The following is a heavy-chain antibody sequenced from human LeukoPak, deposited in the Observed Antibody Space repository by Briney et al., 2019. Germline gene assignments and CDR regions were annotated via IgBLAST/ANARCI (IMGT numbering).Heavy chain of an antibody. CDR3: ARSRGSSSSLKAFDI. D-gene: IGHD6-6*01. CDR1: GGSISSYY. CDR2: IFYSGST. Sequence: PAETLSLTCTVSGGSISSYYWSWIRQPPGKGLEWIGYIFYSGSTNYNPSLKSRVTISLDTSNNQLSLRLSSVTAADTAVYYCARSRGSSSSLKAFDIWGQGTM. J-gene: IGHJ3*02. V-gene: IGHV4-59*01.